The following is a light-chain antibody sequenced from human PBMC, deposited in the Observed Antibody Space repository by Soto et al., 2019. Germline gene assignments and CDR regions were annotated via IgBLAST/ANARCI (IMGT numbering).Light chain of an antibody. CDR1: QGVLYNSNNKNY. Sequence: DIVMTQSPDSLAVSLGERATINCKSSQGVLYNSNNKNYLAWYQQKPGQAPRLLIYGASSRATGIPDRFSGSGSGTEFTLTISSLESEDFAIYYCQQYNNWPWTFGQGTKVDI. J-gene: IGKJ1*01. CDR3: QQYNNWPWT. V-gene: IGKV4-1*01. CDR2: GAS.